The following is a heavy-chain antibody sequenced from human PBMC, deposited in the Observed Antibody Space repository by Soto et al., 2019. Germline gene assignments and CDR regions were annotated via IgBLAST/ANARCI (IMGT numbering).Heavy chain of an antibody. CDR2: ISSSSSYI. CDR1: GFTFSSYS. V-gene: IGHV3-21*01. J-gene: IGHJ4*02. Sequence: GGSLRLSCAVSGFTFSSYSMNWVRQAPGKGLEWVSSISSSSSYIYYADSVKGRFTISRDNAKNSLYLQMNSLRAEDTAVYYCARQSSSWYAPFDYWGQGTLVTVSS. CDR3: ARQSSSWYAPFDY. D-gene: IGHD6-13*01.